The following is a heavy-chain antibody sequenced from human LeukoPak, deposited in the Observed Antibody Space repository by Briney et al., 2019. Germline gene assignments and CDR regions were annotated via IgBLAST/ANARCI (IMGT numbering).Heavy chain of an antibody. Sequence: SETLSLTCTVSGSSISSYYWSWIRQPPGKGLEWIGYIYYSGSTNYNPSLKSRVTISVDTSKNQFSLKLSSVTAADTAVYYCARGYSSSWYTDYWGQGTLVTVSS. CDR2: IYYSGST. CDR3: ARGYSSSWYTDY. V-gene: IGHV4-59*08. J-gene: IGHJ4*02. D-gene: IGHD6-13*01. CDR1: GSSISSYY.